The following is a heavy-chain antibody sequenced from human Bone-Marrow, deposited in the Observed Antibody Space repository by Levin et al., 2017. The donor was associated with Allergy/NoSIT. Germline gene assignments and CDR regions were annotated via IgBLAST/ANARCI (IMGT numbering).Heavy chain of an antibody. D-gene: IGHD2-15*01. Sequence: SETLSLTCIVSGGSISSHHWSWIRQPPGKGPEWIGYIYYSGSTDYNPSLKSRVTISIDTSKSQFSLTLNSVTAADTAVYYCARDRVVASSGTYYYYGMAVWGQGTTVTVSS. CDR3: ARDRVVASSGTYYYYGMAV. CDR1: GGSISSHH. V-gene: IGHV4-59*11. J-gene: IGHJ6*02. CDR2: IYYSGST.